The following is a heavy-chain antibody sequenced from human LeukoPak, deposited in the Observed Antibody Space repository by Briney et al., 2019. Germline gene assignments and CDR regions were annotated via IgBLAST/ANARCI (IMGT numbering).Heavy chain of an antibody. J-gene: IGHJ4*02. V-gene: IGHV4-59*01. Sequence: SETLSLTCTVSGGSISSYYWSWIRQPPEKGLEWIGYIYYSGSTNYNPSLKSRVTISVDTSKNQFSLKLSSVTAADTALYYCAREDSGSYYAEYYFDYWGQGTLVTVSS. CDR2: IYYSGST. CDR1: GGSISSYY. D-gene: IGHD1-26*01. CDR3: AREDSGSYYAEYYFDY.